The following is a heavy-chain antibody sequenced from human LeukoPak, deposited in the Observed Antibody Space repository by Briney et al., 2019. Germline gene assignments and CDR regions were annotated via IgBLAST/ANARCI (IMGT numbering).Heavy chain of an antibody. J-gene: IGHJ4*02. Sequence: GPSVKVSCKASGYTFTTYDINWVRQPTGPGLEWMGWMNPNSGNTAYAQKFQGRVTMTRNTSISTAFMELSGLRSEDTAVYFCARRNTAMVAGLDYWGQGSLVTVSS. CDR3: ARRNTAMVAGLDY. V-gene: IGHV1-8*01. CDR2: MNPNSGNT. D-gene: IGHD5-18*01. CDR1: GYTFTTYD.